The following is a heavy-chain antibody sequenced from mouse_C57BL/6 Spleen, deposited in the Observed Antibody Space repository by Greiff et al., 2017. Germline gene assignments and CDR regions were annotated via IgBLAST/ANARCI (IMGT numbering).Heavy chain of an antibody. CDR1: GYAFTNYL. D-gene: IGHD1-1*01. CDR2: IYPGSGGT. V-gene: IGHV1-54*01. CDR3: ARLRYKECAMDY. Sequence: QVQLQQSGAELVRPGPSVKVSCKASGYAFTNYLIEWVKQRPGQGLEWIGVIYPGSGGTNYNEKFKGKATMTADNSSSTAYMQLSSLTYDVSAVYFCARLRYKECAMDYWGQGTSVTVSS. J-gene: IGHJ4*01.